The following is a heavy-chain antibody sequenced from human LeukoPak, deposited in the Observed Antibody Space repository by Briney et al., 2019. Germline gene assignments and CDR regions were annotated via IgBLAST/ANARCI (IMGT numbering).Heavy chain of an antibody. CDR1: GFTFSSYS. D-gene: IGHD3-22*01. Sequence: GGSLRLSCAASGFTFSSYSMNWVRQAPGKGLEWVSSIIGSSSSIYYADSVKGRFTISRDNAKNSWYLEMNSMRAEDTAVYYCAREGTYYYDSSGYTIDYWGQGTLVTVSS. CDR3: AREGTYYYDSSGYTIDY. CDR2: IIGSSSSI. J-gene: IGHJ4*02. V-gene: IGHV3-21*01.